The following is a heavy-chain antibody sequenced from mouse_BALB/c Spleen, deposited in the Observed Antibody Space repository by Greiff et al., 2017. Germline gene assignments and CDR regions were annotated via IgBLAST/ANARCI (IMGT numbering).Heavy chain of an antibody. Sequence: VQLKESGPGLVAPSQSLSITCTVSGFSLTGYGVHWVRQPPGKGLEWLGMIWGDGSTDYNSALKSRLSISKDNSKSQVFLKMNSLQTDDTARYYCARGRRGSSAWFAYWGQGTLVTVSA. V-gene: IGHV2-6-7*01. CDR2: IWGDGST. D-gene: IGHD1-1*01. CDR1: GFSLTGYG. CDR3: ARGRRGSSAWFAY. J-gene: IGHJ3*01.